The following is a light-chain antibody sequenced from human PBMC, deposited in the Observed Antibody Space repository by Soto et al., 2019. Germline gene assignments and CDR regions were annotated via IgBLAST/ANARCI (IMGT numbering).Light chain of an antibody. Sequence: EIVMTQSPGTLSVSPGERVTLSCRANRNIISNLAWYQQKPGQAPRLLIFFASTRATVVPDRFSGSGSGTDFTLTISSLQSADFGVYYCQQYYTWPRGTFGQGTKVEIK. CDR2: FAS. CDR1: RNIISN. J-gene: IGKJ1*01. CDR3: QQYYTWPRGT. V-gene: IGKV3-15*01.